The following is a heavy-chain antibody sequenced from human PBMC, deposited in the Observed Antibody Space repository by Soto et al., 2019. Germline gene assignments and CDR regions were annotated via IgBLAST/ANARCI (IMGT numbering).Heavy chain of an antibody. J-gene: IGHJ4*02. V-gene: IGHV1-2*02. CDR1: GYMFTGFY. CDR3: AAAAIPVAGRHPDF. D-gene: IGHD6-19*01. Sequence: QVQLVQSGAEVKRPGASVKLSCKASGYMFTGFYLHWVRQAPGQGLEWMGWINPNNGVTTYAKNFQGRVTMTRDSSISTAYMELSSLRSDDTAVYFCAAAAIPVAGRHPDFWGQGTVVTVS. CDR2: INPNNGVT.